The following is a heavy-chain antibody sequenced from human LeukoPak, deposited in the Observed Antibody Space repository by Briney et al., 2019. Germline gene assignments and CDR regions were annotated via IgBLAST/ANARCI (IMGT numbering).Heavy chain of an antibody. Sequence: SETLSLTCTVAGGSISSYYWSWIRQPPGKGLEWIGYIYYSGSTNYNPSLKSRVTISLATSKNQFSLKMSSVTAADTAVYYCARLRYYFDYWGQGTLVTVSS. J-gene: IGHJ4*02. CDR1: GGSISSYY. CDR3: ARLRYYFDY. V-gene: IGHV4-59*01. CDR2: IYYSGST.